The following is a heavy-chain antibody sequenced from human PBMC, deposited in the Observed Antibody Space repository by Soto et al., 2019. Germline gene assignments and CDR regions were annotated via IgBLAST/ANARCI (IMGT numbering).Heavy chain of an antibody. V-gene: IGHV1-46*01. CDR1: GYTFTSCY. CDR3: ARTDIVGAKNFDY. J-gene: IGHJ4*02. CDR2: NNTSGGST. Sequence: GAPVKVSCKASGYTFTSCYMHYLRHAPGQTLESMELNNTSGGSTSYAQKFQGRVTMTRDTSTSTVYMELRSLRSEDTAVYYCARTDIVGAKNFDYWGKGTLVTVSS. D-gene: IGHD1-26*01.